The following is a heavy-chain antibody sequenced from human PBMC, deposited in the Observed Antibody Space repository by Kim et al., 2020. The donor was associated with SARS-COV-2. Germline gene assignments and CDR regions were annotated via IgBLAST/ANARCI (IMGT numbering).Heavy chain of an antibody. V-gene: IGHV3-15*01. J-gene: IGHJ4*02. Sequence: LSLTCAVSGIPFSDAWMNWVRQAPGKGLEWVGRIKSKTDGGTADLAAPVKGRFAISRDDSKNMLYLLMNSLKPDDSAVYYCTTVSMRWGQGTLVTVS. CDR2: IKSKTDGGTA. CDR3: TTVSMR. CDR1: GIPFSDAW. D-gene: IGHD2-2*01.